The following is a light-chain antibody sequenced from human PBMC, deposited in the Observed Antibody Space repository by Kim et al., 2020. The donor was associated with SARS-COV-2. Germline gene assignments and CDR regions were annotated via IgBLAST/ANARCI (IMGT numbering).Light chain of an antibody. J-gene: IGLJ2*01. V-gene: IGLV3-19*01. CDR1: SLRSYY. Sequence: SSELTQDSAVSVALGQTVRITCQGDSLRSYYATWYQQKPGQAPILVIYGKNNRPSGIPDRFPGSSSGNTASLTITGTQAGDEADYYCNSRDSNDTVVFGG. CDR3: NSRDSNDTVV. CDR2: GKN.